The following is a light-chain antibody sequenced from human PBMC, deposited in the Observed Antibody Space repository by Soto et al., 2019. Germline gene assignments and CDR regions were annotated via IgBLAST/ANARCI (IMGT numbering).Light chain of an antibody. CDR1: QSVSSSY. J-gene: IGKJ1*01. V-gene: IGKV3-20*01. CDR2: AAS. CDR3: QQYGSSLWT. Sequence: EIVLTQSPGTLSLSPGERATLSCRASQSVSSSYLSWYQQKPGQAPMLLIYAASSRATGIPDRFSGSGSGTDFTLTISRLEPEDFALYYCQQYGSSLWTFGRGTKVEIK.